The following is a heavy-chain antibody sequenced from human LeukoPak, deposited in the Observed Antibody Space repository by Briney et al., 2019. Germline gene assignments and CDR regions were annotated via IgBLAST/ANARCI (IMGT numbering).Heavy chain of an antibody. CDR1: GFSFSSYT. J-gene: IGHJ1*01. CDR2: ISSSGGST. V-gene: IGHV3-64*01. CDR3: ARRRSYSAEYFQH. D-gene: IGHD1-26*01. Sequence: GGSLRLSCAASGFSFSSYTMHWVRQAPGKGLEYVSAISSSGGSTYYVNSVKGRFTISRDNSKNTLYLQMGSLRAEDMAVYYCARRRSYSAEYFQHWGQGTLVTVSS.